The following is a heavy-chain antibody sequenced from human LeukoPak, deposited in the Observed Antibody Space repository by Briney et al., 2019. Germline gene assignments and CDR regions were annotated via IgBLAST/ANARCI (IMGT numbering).Heavy chain of an antibody. Sequence: AASVKVSCKASGYTFTSYYMHWVRQAPGQGLEWMGMIYPRDGSTSYAQKFQGRVTVTRDTSTSTVHMELSGLRSEDTAVYYCARDQEGFDYWGLGTLVTVSS. V-gene: IGHV1-46*01. CDR2: IYPRDGST. CDR3: ARDQEGFDY. J-gene: IGHJ4*02. CDR1: GYTFTSYY.